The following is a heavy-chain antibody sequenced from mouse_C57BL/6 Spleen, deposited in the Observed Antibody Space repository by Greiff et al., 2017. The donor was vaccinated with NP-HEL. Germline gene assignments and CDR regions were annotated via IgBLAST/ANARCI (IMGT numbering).Heavy chain of an antibody. CDR1: GYTFTDYY. Sequence: QVQLQQSGAELVRPGASVKLSCKASGYTFTDYYINWVKQRPGQGLEWIARIYPGSGNTYYNEKFKGKATLTAEKSSSTAYMQLSSLTSEDSAVYFCARGHYSNFYAMDYWGQGTSVTVSS. D-gene: IGHD2-5*01. CDR3: ARGHYSNFYAMDY. V-gene: IGHV1-76*01. CDR2: IYPGSGNT. J-gene: IGHJ4*01.